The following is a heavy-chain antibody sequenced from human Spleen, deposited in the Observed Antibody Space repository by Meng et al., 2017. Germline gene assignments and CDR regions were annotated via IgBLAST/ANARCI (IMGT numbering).Heavy chain of an antibody. J-gene: IGHJ4*02. Sequence: QLQLQESGSGLVKPSQTLSLTCTVSGASINNADYYWSWIRQPPGKGLEWIGYIYYSGSTYYNPSLNSRVTISVDTSKNQFSLKMSSVTAADTAVYYCARVGACSGGSCYFRLFDYWGQGTLVTVSS. CDR2: IYYSGST. CDR3: ARVGACSGGSCYFRLFDY. D-gene: IGHD2-15*01. V-gene: IGHV4-30-4*01. CDR1: GASINNADYY.